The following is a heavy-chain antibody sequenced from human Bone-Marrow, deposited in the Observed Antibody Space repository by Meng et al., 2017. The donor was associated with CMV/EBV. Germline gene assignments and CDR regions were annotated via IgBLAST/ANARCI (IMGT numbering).Heavy chain of an antibody. D-gene: IGHD1-26*01. V-gene: IGHV3-30*04. CDR1: GFTFSSYA. J-gene: IGHJ4*02. CDR3: GSREGGY. CDR2: LSHDGGNK. Sequence: GESLKISCAASGFTFSSYAVHWVRQAPGKGLEWVAVLSHDGGNKYYADSVRGRFTISRDNSKNTLSLQMNSLRAEDTAVYYCGSREGGYWGQGTLVTVSS.